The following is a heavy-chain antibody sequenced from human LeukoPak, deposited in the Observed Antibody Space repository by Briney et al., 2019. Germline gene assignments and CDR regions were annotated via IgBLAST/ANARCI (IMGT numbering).Heavy chain of an antibody. D-gene: IGHD5-18*01. Sequence: GESLKISCKGSGYSFTSYWIGWVRQMPGKGLEWMGIIYPGDSDTRYSPSFQGQVTISADKSISTAYLQWSSLKASDTAMYYCARHSQYSYGCGEQDYWGQGTLVTVSS. CDR2: IYPGDSDT. CDR1: GYSFTSYW. J-gene: IGHJ4*02. CDR3: ARHSQYSYGCGEQDY. V-gene: IGHV5-51*01.